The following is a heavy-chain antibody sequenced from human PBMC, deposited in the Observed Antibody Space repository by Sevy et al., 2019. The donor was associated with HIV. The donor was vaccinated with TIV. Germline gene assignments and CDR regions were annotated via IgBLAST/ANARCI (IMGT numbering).Heavy chain of an antibody. J-gene: IGHJ4*02. CDR2: MSYDGSDK. CDR1: GFTFSNYA. CDR3: ARDACIVYGSGTDY. Sequence: GGSLRLSCAASGFTFSNYAMHWVRQAPGKGLEWVTVMSYDGSDKDYADSVKGRFTISRDTSKNTLYLQMDSLRAEDTAVYYCARDACIVYGSGTDYWGQGVLVTVSS. D-gene: IGHD3-10*01. V-gene: IGHV3-30-3*01.